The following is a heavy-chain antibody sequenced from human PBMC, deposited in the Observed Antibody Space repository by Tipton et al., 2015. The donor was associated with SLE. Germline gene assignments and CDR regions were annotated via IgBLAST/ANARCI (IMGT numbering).Heavy chain of an antibody. V-gene: IGHV3-9*01. Sequence: VQLVQSGGDLVQPGRSLRLACAASGFKFDDYAIHWVRQPPGKGLEWVSGISRDSGSRVFADSVKGRFTISRDNAKNSVDLQMNSLKIEDTALYYCVKRRSGDSRAFDIWGQGTLVTVSS. CDR3: VKRRSGDSRAFDI. CDR1: GFKFDDYA. J-gene: IGHJ3*02. D-gene: IGHD6-19*01. CDR2: ISRDSGSR.